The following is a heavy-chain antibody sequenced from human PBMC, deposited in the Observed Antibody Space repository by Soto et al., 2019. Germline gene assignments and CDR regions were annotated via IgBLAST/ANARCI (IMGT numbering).Heavy chain of an antibody. CDR2: IYSGGST. CDR3: ASSPSVGY. Sequence: EVQLVESGGGLVQPGGSLRLSCAASGFTVSNNYMSWVHQAPGKGLEGVSVIYSGGSTHYADTVKGRFTISRDNSKNTLYLQMNSVRAEDTAVYFCASSPSVGYWGQGTLVTVSS. D-gene: IGHD1-26*01. J-gene: IGHJ4*02. V-gene: IGHV3-66*01. CDR1: GFTVSNNY.